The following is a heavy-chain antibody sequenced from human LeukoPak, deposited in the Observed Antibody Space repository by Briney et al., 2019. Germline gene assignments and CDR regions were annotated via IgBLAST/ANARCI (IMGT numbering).Heavy chain of an antibody. CDR1: GGSFSGYY. Sequence: PSETLSLTCAVYGGSFSGYYWSWIRQPPGKGLEWIGEINHSGSTNYNPSLKSRVTISVDTSKNQFSLKLSSVTAADTAVHYCARGRMVRGVIPLYYFDYWGQGTLVTVSS. J-gene: IGHJ4*02. V-gene: IGHV4-34*01. D-gene: IGHD3-10*01. CDR3: ARGRMVRGVIPLYYFDY. CDR2: INHSGST.